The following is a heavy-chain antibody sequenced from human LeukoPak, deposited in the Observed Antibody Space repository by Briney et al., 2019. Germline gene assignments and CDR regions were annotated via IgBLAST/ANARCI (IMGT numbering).Heavy chain of an antibody. V-gene: IGHV1-3*01. Sequence: ASVKVSCKASGYTFTSYAMHWVRQAPGQRLEWMGWTNAGNGNTKYSQKFQGRVTITRDTSASTAYMELSSLRSEDTAVYYCARGYIAAAYYYGMDVWGKGTTVTVSS. D-gene: IGHD6-13*01. CDR2: TNAGNGNT. CDR1: GYTFTSYA. J-gene: IGHJ6*04. CDR3: ARGYIAAAYYYGMDV.